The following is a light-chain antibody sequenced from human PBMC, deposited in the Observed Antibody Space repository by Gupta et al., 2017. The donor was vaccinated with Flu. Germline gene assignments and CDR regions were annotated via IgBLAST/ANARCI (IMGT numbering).Light chain of an antibody. J-gene: IGLJ3*02. CDR3: AAWDDSLNGPWV. V-gene: IGLV1-44*01. CDR1: SSNIGSTT. CDR2: SKN. Sequence: QSVLTQPPSASGTPVQRVTISCSGSSSNIGSTTVNWYQQLPGTAPKLRIYSKNQRPSGVPDRFSGSKSGTSASLAISGLQSEDEADYYCAAWDDSLNGPWVFGGGTKLTVL.